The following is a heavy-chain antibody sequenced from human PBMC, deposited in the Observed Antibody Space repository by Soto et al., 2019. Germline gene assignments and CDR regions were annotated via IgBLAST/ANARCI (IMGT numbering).Heavy chain of an antibody. V-gene: IGHV1-3*01. CDR1: GYTFTSYA. CDR3: ARGSGSYYRPSDY. J-gene: IGHJ4*02. D-gene: IGHD3-10*01. CDR2: INAGNGNT. Sequence: AASVKVSCKASGYTFTSYAMHWVRQAPGQRLEWMGWINAGNGNTKYSQKFQGRVTITGDTSASTAYMELSSLRSGDTAVYYCARGSGSYYRPSDYWGQGTLGTVSS.